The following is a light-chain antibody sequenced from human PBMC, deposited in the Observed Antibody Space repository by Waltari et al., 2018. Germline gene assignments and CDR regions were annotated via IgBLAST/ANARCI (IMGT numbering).Light chain of an antibody. CDR2: WAS. CDR3: QQYYNTPPT. J-gene: IGKJ3*01. CDR1: HSLLYSANNENY. V-gene: IGKV4-1*01. Sequence: DIVMTQSPESLAVSLGERATINCTSSHSLLYSANNENYLAWYQQKPGQPPNLLIYWASTRESGVPYRFSGGGSGTEFTLTISSLQAEDVALYYCQQYYNTPPTFGPGTKVDIK.